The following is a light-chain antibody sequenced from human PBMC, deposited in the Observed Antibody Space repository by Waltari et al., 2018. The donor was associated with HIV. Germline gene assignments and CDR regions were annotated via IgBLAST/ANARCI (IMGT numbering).Light chain of an antibody. V-gene: IGLV2-14*03. J-gene: IGLJ2*01. CDR3: ASNRLDYTLI. CDR2: DIN. Sequence: QSALTQPASVSGFLGQSINISCTGISTDSRFYQYVSWYQQYPGKIPSLIIFDINNRPSGVSDHSSGSRSGNSASLTFSGLQSGDEAHYYCASNRLDYTLIFGGGTKLTVL. CDR1: STDSRFYQY.